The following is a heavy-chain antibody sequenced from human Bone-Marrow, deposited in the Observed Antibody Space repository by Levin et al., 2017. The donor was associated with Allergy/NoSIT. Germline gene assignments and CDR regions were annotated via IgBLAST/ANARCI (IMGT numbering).Heavy chain of an antibody. CDR3: AHTRGGVNYFDY. CDR2: IYWDDDK. D-gene: IGHD3-10*01. CDR1: GFSLSTSGVG. Sequence: SGPTLVKPTQTLTLTCTFSGFSLSTSGVGLGWIRQPPGKALEWLALIYWDDDKRYSPSLKSRLTITKDTSKNQVVLTMTNMDPVDTATYYCAHTRGGVNYFDYWGQGTLVTVSS. J-gene: IGHJ4*02. V-gene: IGHV2-5*02.